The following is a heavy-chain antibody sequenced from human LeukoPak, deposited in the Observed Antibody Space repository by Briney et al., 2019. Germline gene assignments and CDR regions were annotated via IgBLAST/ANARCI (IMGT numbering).Heavy chain of an antibody. J-gene: IGHJ4*02. CDR2: ISISGTTI. CDR1: GFTVSDYY. D-gene: IGHD3-22*01. V-gene: IGHV3-11*01. CDR3: ARDYPPPHYFDSTGYFDD. Sequence: GGSLRLSCAAFGFTVSDYYMSWIRQAPGKGLEWVSYISISGTTIYYADSVKGRFTISRDNAKNSLYLQMNSLRAEDTAVYYCARDYPPPHYFDSTGYFDDWGQGTLVTVSS.